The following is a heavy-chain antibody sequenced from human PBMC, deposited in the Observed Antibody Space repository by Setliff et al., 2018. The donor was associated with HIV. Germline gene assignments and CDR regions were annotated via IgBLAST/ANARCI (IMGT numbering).Heavy chain of an antibody. Sequence: SGPTLVNPTQTLTLTCTFSGFSLSTSGVGVGWIRQPPGKALEWLALIYWDDDKRYRPSLEHRLTITKDTSKNQVVLKMSNMDPVDTGTYYCARYMGTQGFIITFDSWGQGAQVTVSS. J-gene: IGHJ4*02. V-gene: IGHV2-5*02. CDR2: IYWDDDK. CDR1: GFSLSTSGVG. D-gene: IGHD3-10*01. CDR3: ARYMGTQGFIITFDS.